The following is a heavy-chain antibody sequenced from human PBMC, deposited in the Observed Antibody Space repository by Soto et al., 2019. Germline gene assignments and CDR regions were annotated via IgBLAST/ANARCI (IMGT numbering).Heavy chain of an antibody. Sequence: EVQLVESGGGLVKPGGSLRLSCAASGFTFSSYSMNWVRQAPGKGLEWVSSISSSSSYIYYADSVKGRFTISRDNAKNSLYLQMNSLRAEDTAVYYCARGYVLRFLEWFTPPYEYGMDVWGQGTTVTVSS. CDR1: GFTFSSYS. CDR3: ARGYVLRFLEWFTPPYEYGMDV. D-gene: IGHD3-3*01. CDR2: ISSSSSYI. J-gene: IGHJ6*02. V-gene: IGHV3-21*01.